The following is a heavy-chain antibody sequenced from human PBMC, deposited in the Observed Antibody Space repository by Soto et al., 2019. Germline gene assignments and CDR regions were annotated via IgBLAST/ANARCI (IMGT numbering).Heavy chain of an antibody. D-gene: IGHD2-2*03. CDR1: GGTFSSYA. J-gene: IGHJ5*02. Sequence: SVKVSCKASGGTFSSYAISWVRQAPGQGLEWMGGIIPIFGTANYAQKFQGRVTITADESTSTAYMELSSLRSEDTAVYYCARDPGYCSSTSCYPYNWFDPWGQGTLVTVSS. V-gene: IGHV1-69*13. CDR2: IIPIFGTA. CDR3: ARDPGYCSSTSCYPYNWFDP.